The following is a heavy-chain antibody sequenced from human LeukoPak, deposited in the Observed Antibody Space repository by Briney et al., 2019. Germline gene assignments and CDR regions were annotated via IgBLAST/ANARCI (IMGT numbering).Heavy chain of an antibody. J-gene: IGHJ4*02. D-gene: IGHD3-10*01. CDR2: ISSNGGST. CDR3: ARSYGSGRYYDY. V-gene: IGHV3-64*01. Sequence: GGSLRLSCAASGFTFSSYPMSWVRQAPGKGLEYVSAISSNGGSTYYANSVKGRFTISRDNSKNTLYLQMGSLRAEDMAVYYCARSYGSGRYYDYWGQGTLVTVSS. CDR1: GFTFSSYP.